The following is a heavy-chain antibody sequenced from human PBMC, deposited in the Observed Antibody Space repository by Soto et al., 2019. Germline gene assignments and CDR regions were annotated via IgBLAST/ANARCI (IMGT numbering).Heavy chain of an antibody. CDR1: GINYNTYA. Sequence: QVQLVQSGAEMKKPGASVKLSCKTSGINYNTYAIHWVRQAPGQGLEWMGWINAGNGDTRYSQNFQGRVTLTRDTSASTVYMDLDSLKSEDTGVYYCARVISGYVTWGQGTLVTVSS. CDR2: INAGNGDT. CDR3: ARVISGYVT. J-gene: IGHJ4*02. V-gene: IGHV1-3*01. D-gene: IGHD5-12*01.